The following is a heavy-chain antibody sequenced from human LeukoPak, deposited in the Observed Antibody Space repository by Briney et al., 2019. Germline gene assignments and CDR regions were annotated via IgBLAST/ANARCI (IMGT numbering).Heavy chain of an antibody. J-gene: IGHJ4*02. CDR2: INQDGSQT. Sequence: PGGSLRLSCTVSGFAFSDYWMSWVRQAPGKGLEWLANINQDGSQTFYVDSVRGRFTVSRDNAKNSLYLQMNSLRGDDTAVYYCAKVVEMSTMAFDYWGQGTLVTVSS. CDR3: AKVVEMSTMAFDY. CDR1: GFAFSDYW. V-gene: IGHV3-7*01. D-gene: IGHD5-24*01.